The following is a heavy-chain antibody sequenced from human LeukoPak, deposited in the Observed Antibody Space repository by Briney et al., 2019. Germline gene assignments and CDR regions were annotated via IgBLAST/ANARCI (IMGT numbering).Heavy chain of an antibody. V-gene: IGHV1-46*01. CDR1: GYTFTSYY. D-gene: IGHD3-10*01. CDR3: ARDDMVRGAIDY. J-gene: IGHJ4*02. Sequence: GASVKVSCKASGYTFTSYYMHWLRQAPGQGLEWMGIINPSGGSTSYAQKFQGRVTMTRDTSTSTVYMELSSLRSEDTAVYYCARDDMVRGAIDYWGQGTLFTVSS. CDR2: INPSGGST.